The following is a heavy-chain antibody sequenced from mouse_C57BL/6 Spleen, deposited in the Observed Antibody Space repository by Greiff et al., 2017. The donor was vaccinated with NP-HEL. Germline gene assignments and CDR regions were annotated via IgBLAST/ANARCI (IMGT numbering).Heavy chain of an antibody. CDR3: AKDTVGDFDY. D-gene: IGHD1-1*01. CDR2: ISYDGSN. Sequence: EVQVVESGPGLVKPSQSLSLTCSVTGYSITSGYYWNWIRQFPGNKLEWMGYISYDGSNNYNPSLKNRISITRDTSKNQFFLKLNSVTTEDTATYYCAKDTVGDFDYWGQGTTLTVSS. CDR1: GYSITSGYY. V-gene: IGHV3-6*01. J-gene: IGHJ2*01.